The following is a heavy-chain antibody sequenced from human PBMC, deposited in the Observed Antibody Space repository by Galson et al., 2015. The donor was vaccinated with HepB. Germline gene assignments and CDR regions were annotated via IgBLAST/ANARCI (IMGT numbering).Heavy chain of an antibody. CDR2: ILYDGSRV. D-gene: IGHD6-13*01. V-gene: IGHV3-30*18. Sequence: SLRLSCAASGFAFRQYGMHWVRQVPGKGLEWLSVILYDGSRVYYADSVKGRFTMSKDNSKDTLYLQMDSLRPDDTAVYYCAKLTGYSYGWYEGDSIDYWGQGTLVTVSS. J-gene: IGHJ4*02. CDR3: AKLTGYSYGWYEGDSIDY. CDR1: GFAFRQYG.